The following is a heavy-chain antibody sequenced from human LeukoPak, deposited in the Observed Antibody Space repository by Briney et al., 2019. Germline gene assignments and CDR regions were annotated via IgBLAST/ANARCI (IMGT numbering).Heavy chain of an antibody. D-gene: IGHD3-10*01. CDR1: GGSISSGGYY. J-gene: IGHJ6*03. CDR2: IYYSGST. Sequence: SETLSLTCTVSGGSISSGGYYWSWIRQHPGKGLEWIGYIYYSGSTYYNPSLKSRVTISVDTSKNQFSLKLSSVTAADTAVYYCASVRSETDYYYYYMDVWGKGTTVTASS. CDR3: ASVRSETDYYYYYMDV. V-gene: IGHV4-31*03.